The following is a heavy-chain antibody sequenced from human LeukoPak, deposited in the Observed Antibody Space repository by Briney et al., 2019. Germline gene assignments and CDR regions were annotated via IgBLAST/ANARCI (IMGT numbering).Heavy chain of an antibody. Sequence: GASVKVSCKASGYTFTGYYMHWVRQAPGQGLEWMGWINPNSGGTNYAQKFQGRVTMTRDTSISTAYMELSRLRSDDTAVYYCARVSYSGSQGYFDYWGQGTLVTVSS. CDR1: GYTFTGYY. D-gene: IGHD1-26*01. V-gene: IGHV1-2*02. CDR3: ARVSYSGSQGYFDY. J-gene: IGHJ4*02. CDR2: INPNSGGT.